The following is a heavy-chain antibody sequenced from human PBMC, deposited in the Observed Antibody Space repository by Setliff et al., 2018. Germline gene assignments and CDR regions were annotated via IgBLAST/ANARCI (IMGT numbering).Heavy chain of an antibody. J-gene: IGHJ4*02. V-gene: IGHV2-5*02. Sequence: SGPTLVNPTQTPTLTCTFSGFSLSTSGVGVGWIRQPPGKALEWLALIYWDDDKRYSPSLKSRLTITKDTSKNQVVLTMTNMDPVDTATYYCAHKRGDYYDSSGYYYDYWGQGTLVTVS. CDR1: GFSLSTSGVG. CDR2: IYWDDDK. D-gene: IGHD3-22*01. CDR3: AHKRGDYYDSSGYYYDY.